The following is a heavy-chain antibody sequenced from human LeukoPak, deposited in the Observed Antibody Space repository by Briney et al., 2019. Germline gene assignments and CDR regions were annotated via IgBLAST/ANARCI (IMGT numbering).Heavy chain of an antibody. V-gene: IGHV3-30*04. J-gene: IGHJ6*02. CDR3: ARESRDYYYGMDV. CDR1: GFTFSSYA. Sequence: GRSLRLSCAASGFTFSSYAMYWVRQAPGKGLEWVAVISYDGSNKYYADSVKGRFTISRDNSKNTLYLQMNSLRAEDTAVYYCARESRDYYYGMDVWGQGTTVTVSS. D-gene: IGHD2-21*01. CDR2: ISYDGSNK.